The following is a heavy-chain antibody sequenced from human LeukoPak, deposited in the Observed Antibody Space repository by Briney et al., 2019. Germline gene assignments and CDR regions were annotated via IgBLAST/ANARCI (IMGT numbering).Heavy chain of an antibody. J-gene: IGHJ4*02. CDR2: ISTSGSTT. CDR3: ARDPYSSSWRFDY. D-gene: IGHD6-13*01. CDR1: GFTFSSYS. Sequence: PGGSLRLSCAPSGFTFSSYSMNWIRQAPGKGLEWVSYISTSGSTTYYADSVKGRFTISRDNAKSSLYLQMNSLRAEDTAVYYCARDPYSSSWRFDYWGQGTLVTVSS. V-gene: IGHV3-48*01.